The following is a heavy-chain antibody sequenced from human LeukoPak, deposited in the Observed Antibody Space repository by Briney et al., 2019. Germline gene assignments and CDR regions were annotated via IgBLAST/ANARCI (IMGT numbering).Heavy chain of an antibody. V-gene: IGHV3-21*01. CDR3: AGGGDYGDYADY. CDR2: ISSSSSYI. J-gene: IGHJ4*02. Sequence: PGGSLRLSCAASGFTFSSYSMNRVRQAPGKGLEWVSSISSSSSYIYYADSMKGRFTISRDNAKNSLYLQMNSLRAEDTAVYYCAGGGDYGDYADYWGQGTLVTVSS. CDR1: GFTFSSYS. D-gene: IGHD4-17*01.